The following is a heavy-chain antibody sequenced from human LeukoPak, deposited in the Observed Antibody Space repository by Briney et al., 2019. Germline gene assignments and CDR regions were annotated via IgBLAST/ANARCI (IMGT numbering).Heavy chain of an antibody. D-gene: IGHD5-18*01. Sequence: GGSLRLSCVVSGFTFSSHWMHWVRHAPGKGLVWVSRIDNDGSDTVYTDSVKGRFTISGDNAKNTLYLQMNSLRDEDTAVYYCARGYIGPDYWGQGTLVTVSS. CDR3: ARGYIGPDY. CDR2: IDNDGSDT. J-gene: IGHJ4*02. V-gene: IGHV3-74*01. CDR1: GFTFSSHW.